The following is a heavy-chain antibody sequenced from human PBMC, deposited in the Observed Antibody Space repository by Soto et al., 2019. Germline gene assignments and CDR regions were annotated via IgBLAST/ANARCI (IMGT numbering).Heavy chain of an antibody. CDR2: FYHSGST. D-gene: IGHD3-10*01. V-gene: IGHV4-61*01. Sequence: QVQLQESGPGLVKPSETLSLTCTVSGGSVSSGSYSWSWIRQSPGQGLEWIGYFYHSGSTKYNPSLRSPVPTSVDTSQNQLAPVLGSLTAADTAVYSCARGPMGGTYCLRHYGMDVWGPGTTGSVSS. J-gene: IGHJ6*02. CDR3: ARGPMGGTYCLRHYGMDV. CDR1: GGSVSSGSYS.